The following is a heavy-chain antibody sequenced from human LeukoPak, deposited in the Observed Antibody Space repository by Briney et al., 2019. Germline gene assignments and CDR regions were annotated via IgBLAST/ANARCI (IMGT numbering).Heavy chain of an antibody. J-gene: IGHJ4*02. V-gene: IGHV3-7*03. Sequence: GGSLRLPCAASGFMFSSNWMSWVRLAPGKGLEWVANIKEDGTETYYVDSVKGRFTISRDNAKNSLYLQMNSLRVEDTAVYYCAKEGRSLQTYWGQGTLVTVSS. D-gene: IGHD5-24*01. CDR2: IKEDGTET. CDR3: AKEGRSLQTY. CDR1: GFMFSSNW.